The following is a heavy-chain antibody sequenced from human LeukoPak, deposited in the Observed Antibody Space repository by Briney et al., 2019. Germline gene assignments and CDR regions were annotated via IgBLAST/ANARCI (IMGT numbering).Heavy chain of an antibody. V-gene: IGHV1-18*01. J-gene: IGHJ5*02. Sequence: ASVKVSCKASGYTFTSYVMNWVRQAPGQGLEWMGWISAYNGNTNYAQKFQGRVTMTTDTSTSTAHMELRSLRSDDTAVYYCARGQVIVVPSPTRNWFDPWGQGTLVTVSS. D-gene: IGHD1-26*01. CDR3: ARGQVIVVPSPTRNWFDP. CDR2: ISAYNGNT. CDR1: GYTFTSYV.